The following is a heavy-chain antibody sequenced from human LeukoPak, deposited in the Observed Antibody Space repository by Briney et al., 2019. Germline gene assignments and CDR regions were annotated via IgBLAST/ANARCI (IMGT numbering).Heavy chain of an antibody. V-gene: IGHV4-59*01. Sequence: SETLSLTCTASGGSISSYYWSWIRQPPGKGLEWIGYIYYSGSTNYNPSLKSRVTISVDTSKNQFSLKLSSVTAADTAVYYCAAYRFPGIAARQNWFDPWGQGTLVTVSS. CDR3: AAYRFPGIAARQNWFDP. D-gene: IGHD6-6*01. CDR1: GGSISSYY. J-gene: IGHJ5*02. CDR2: IYYSGST.